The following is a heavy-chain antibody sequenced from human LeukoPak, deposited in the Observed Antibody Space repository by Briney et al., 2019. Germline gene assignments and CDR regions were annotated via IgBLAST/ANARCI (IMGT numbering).Heavy chain of an antibody. CDR3: ARPGVSDAFDI. CDR1: GGTFSSYA. Sequence: GSSVKVSCKASGGTFSSYAISWVRQAPGQGLEWMGRIIPILGIANYAQKFQGRVTITADKSTSTAYMELSSLRSEDTAVYYCARPGVSDAFDIWGQGTMVTVSS. V-gene: IGHV1-69*04. J-gene: IGHJ3*02. D-gene: IGHD3-10*01. CDR2: IIPILGIA.